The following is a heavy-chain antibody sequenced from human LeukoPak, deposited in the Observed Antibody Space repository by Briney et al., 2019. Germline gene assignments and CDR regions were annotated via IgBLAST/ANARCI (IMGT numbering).Heavy chain of an antibody. Sequence: GRSLRLSCAASGFTFDDYAMHWVRQAPGKGLEWVAVIWYDGSNKYYAGSVKGRFTISRDNSKNTLYLQMNSLRAEDTAVYYCARDPSTSYYFDYWGQGTLVTVSS. J-gene: IGHJ4*02. CDR2: IWYDGSNK. CDR1: GFTFDDYA. CDR3: ARDPSTSYYFDY. V-gene: IGHV3-33*08.